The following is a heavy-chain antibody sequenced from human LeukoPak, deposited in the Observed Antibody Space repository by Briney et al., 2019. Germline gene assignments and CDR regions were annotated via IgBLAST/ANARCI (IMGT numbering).Heavy chain of an antibody. J-gene: IGHJ4*02. D-gene: IGHD3-10*01. CDR2: IDPSDSYT. CDR1: GYSFTNYW. CDR3: ARAYGSGTYPEDY. V-gene: IGHV5-10-1*01. Sequence: GESLRISCKGSGYSFTNYWISWVRQMPGKGLEWMGRIDPSDSYTSYSPSFQGHVTISADKSISTAYLQWNSLKASDTAMYYCARAYGSGTYPEDYWGQGTLVTVSS.